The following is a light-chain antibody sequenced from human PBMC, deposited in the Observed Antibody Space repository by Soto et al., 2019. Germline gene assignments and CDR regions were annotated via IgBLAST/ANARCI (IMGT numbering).Light chain of an antibody. CDR2: DVS. V-gene: IGLV2-11*01. CDR1: SSDGVRYSY. J-gene: IGLJ1*01. CDR3: CSYAGTYTGV. Sequence: QAVLTTPRSVSGAPVQSLSISCTGTSSDGVRYSYVSWYQQHTGKAPNIMIYDVSARTSGVHDRFSGSKSGNTASLTISGLQDEDEADYYCCSYAGTYTGVFGTGTKVT.